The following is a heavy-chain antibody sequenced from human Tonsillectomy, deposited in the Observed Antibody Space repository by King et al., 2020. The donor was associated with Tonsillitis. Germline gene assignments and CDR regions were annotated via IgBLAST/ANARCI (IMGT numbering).Heavy chain of an antibody. J-gene: IGHJ4*02. CDR2: INVGNGNT. CDR1: GYTFTNYA. V-gene: IGHV1-3*01. D-gene: IGHD2/OR15-2a*01. Sequence: QLVQSGAEVKEPGASVKVSCKTSGYTFTNYAINWVRQAPGQRLEWMGWINVGNGNTKYSQKFQGRVTFTRDTSASTAYMELSSLRSEDTAVYFCARGTFAAPSRDYFDYWGQGTLVTVSS. CDR3: ARGTFAAPSRDYFDY.